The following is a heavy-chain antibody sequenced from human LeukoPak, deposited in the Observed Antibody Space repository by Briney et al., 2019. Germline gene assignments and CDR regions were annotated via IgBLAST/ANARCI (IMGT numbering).Heavy chain of an antibody. Sequence: GASVQVSCKASGYTFTSSGISWVRQAPGQGVEWMGWVSAYNGNTNYAQKLQGRVTMTTDTSTSTAYMELRSLRSDDTAVYYCARDRIAAAGHDAFDIWGQGTMVTVSS. CDR3: ARDRIAAAGHDAFDI. D-gene: IGHD6-13*01. J-gene: IGHJ3*02. CDR2: VSAYNGNT. CDR1: GYTFTSSG. V-gene: IGHV1-18*01.